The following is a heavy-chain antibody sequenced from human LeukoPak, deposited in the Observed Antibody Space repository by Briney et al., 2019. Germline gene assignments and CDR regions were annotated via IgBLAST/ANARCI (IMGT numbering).Heavy chain of an antibody. CDR2: IKQDGSDK. CDR3: ARASR. V-gene: IGHV3-7*04. J-gene: IGHJ4*02. Sequence: AGGSLRLSRAASGFTFRNYWMSWVRQAPGRGLELVANIKQDGSDKYYVDSVKGRFTISRDNAKNSLYLPMNSLRAEDTAVYYCARASRWGQGTLVTVSS. CDR1: GFTFRNYW.